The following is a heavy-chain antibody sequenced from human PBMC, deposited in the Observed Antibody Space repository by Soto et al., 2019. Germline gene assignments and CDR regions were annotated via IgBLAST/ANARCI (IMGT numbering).Heavy chain of an antibody. V-gene: IGHV1-46*01. CDR1: GDTFTNYY. CDR3: ARGGHVVVVTAAFDY. J-gene: IGHJ4*02. Sequence: QVQLMQSGAEVKKPGASVKVSCKASGDTFTNYYIHWVRQAPGQGLEWMGTVNPSGGHTTYSQNFLGRVTMTGDTSTHTRYMERTSLTSDDTAVYYCARGGHVVVVTAAFDYWGQGTLVTVSS. D-gene: IGHD2-21*02. CDR2: VNPSGGHT.